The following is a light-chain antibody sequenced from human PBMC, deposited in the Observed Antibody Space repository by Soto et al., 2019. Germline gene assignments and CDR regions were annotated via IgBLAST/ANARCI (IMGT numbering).Light chain of an antibody. CDR3: QQYGSSPLVT. J-gene: IGKJ5*01. Sequence: ETVLTQSPGTLSLSPGERATLSCRASQSVSSSYLAWYKQKPGQAPRLLIYGASNRATGIPDRFSGSGSGTDFTLTISRLEPEDFAVYYCQQYGSSPLVTFGQGTRLEIK. CDR1: QSVSSSY. V-gene: IGKV3-20*01. CDR2: GAS.